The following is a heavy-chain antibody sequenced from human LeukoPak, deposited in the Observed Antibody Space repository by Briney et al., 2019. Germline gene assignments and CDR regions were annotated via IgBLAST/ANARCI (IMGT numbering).Heavy chain of an antibody. CDR1: AGSFISSSHH. V-gene: IGHV4-39*01. CDR2: VYYGRTT. D-gene: IGHD5-12*01. Sequence: SETLSLTCTVSAGSFISSSHHWGWIRQSPGAGLEWIGSVYYGRTTYYNPSLDGRVTVSLDTSANQFSLQLNSVTAADTAVYYCVRHDGRGGATMGAFDSWGQGSLATVSS. CDR3: VRHDGRGGATMGAFDS. J-gene: IGHJ5*01.